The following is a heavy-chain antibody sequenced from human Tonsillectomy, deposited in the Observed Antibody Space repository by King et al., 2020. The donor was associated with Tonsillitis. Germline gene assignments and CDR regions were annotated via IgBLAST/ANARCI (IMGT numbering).Heavy chain of an antibody. V-gene: IGHV1-18*04. D-gene: IGHD3-22*01. CDR3: AKDYYDSSGYQTYNAFDI. Sequence: VQLVESGAEVKKPGASVKVSCTASGYTFTSYGIIWVRQAPGQGLEWMGWISAYNGNTNYAQKLQGRVTMTTDTSTSTAYMELRRLRSDDTAVYYCAKDYYDSSGYQTYNAFDIWGQGTMVTVSS. CDR1: GYTFTSYG. CDR2: ISAYNGNT. J-gene: IGHJ3*02.